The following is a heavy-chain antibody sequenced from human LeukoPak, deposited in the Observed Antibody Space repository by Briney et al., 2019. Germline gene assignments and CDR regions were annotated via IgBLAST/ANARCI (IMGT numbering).Heavy chain of an antibody. V-gene: IGHV3-48*03. Sequence: PGGSLRLSCAASGFTFSSYEMNWVRQAPGKGLEWVSYISSSGSTIYYADSVKGRFTISRDNAKNSLYLQMNSLRVEDTAVYYCASAEQRSIVPAAFDYWGQGTLVTVSS. CDR3: ASAEQRSIVPAAFDY. J-gene: IGHJ4*02. CDR2: ISSSGSTI. CDR1: GFTFSSYE. D-gene: IGHD2-2*01.